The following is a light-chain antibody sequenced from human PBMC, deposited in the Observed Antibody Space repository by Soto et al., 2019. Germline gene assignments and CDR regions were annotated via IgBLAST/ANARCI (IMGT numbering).Light chain of an antibody. J-gene: IGKJ1*01. Sequence: TQSPATLSLSPGQTNTLSCRASQSVSSYLARYQQKPGQAPRLLIYGASSRATGIPDRFSGSGSGTDFTLTISSLQPDDFATYYCQQYNSYLWTFGQGTKVDI. CDR1: QSVSSY. V-gene: IGKV3D-15*01. CDR2: GAS. CDR3: QQYNSYLWT.